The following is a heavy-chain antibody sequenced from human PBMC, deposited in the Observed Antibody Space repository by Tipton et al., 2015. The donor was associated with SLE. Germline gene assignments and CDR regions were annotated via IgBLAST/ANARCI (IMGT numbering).Heavy chain of an antibody. CDR1: GGSFSGYY. D-gene: IGHD4-17*01. J-gene: IGHJ4*02. CDR3: ARAPYGDYVDY. Sequence: TLSLTCAVYGGSFSGYYWSWIRPPPGKGLEWIGEIHHSGSTNYNPSLKSRVTISVDTSKNQFSLKLSSVTAADTAVYYCARAPYGDYVDYWGQGTLVTVSS. CDR2: IHHSGST. V-gene: IGHV4-34*01.